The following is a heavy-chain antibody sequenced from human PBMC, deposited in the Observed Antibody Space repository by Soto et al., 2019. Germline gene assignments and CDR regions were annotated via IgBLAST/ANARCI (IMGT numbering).Heavy chain of an antibody. CDR3: PRENRANGYFDY. CDR1: GFTFSAYW. CDR2: IKQAGSEK. Sequence: EVQLVESGGGLVQTGGSLRLSCAASGFTFSAYWMSWVRQAPGKGLEWVANIKQAGSEKYYVDSVNGRFIISRDDAKSSLFLQVNSLRVEDTAVYYCPRENRANGYFDYWGQGTLVTVSS. V-gene: IGHV3-7*01. J-gene: IGHJ4*02.